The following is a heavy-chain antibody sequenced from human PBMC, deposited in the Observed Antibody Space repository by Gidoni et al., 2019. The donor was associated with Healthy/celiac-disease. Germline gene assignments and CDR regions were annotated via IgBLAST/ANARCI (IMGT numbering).Heavy chain of an antibody. V-gene: IGHV3-66*04. CDR3: ARLSYSRVFDY. CDR2: IYSGGST. CDR1: GFTVISNY. D-gene: IGHD6-13*01. J-gene: IGHJ4*02. Sequence: EVQLVESGGGLVQPGGYLRLSCAASGFTVISNYMSCVSQAPGKGMDCVSVIYSGGSTYYAYSVKGRFTISRDNSKNTLYLQMNSLRAEDTAVYYCARLSYSRVFDYWGQGTLVTVSS.